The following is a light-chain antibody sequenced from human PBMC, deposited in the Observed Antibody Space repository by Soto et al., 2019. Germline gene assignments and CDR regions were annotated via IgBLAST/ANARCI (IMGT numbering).Light chain of an antibody. J-gene: IGKJ1*01. CDR2: EAS. CDR3: QHFNSYPWT. CDR1: QSLRATY. V-gene: IGKV3D-20*02. Sequence: GFTQSPDTLSLSPGETATLSCRSSQSLRATYVAWYQQRPGQAPRLLIYEASNRATGIPARFSGSGSGTDFTLTISSLQPDDFATYYCQHFNSYPWTFGQGTKVDIK.